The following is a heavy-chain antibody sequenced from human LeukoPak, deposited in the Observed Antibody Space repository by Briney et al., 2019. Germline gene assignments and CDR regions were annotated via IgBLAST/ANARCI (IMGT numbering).Heavy chain of an antibody. V-gene: IGHV3-74*01. CDR1: AFSFSGYW. D-gene: IGHD5-12*01. CDR2: ITSDGSGT. Sequence: GGSLRLSCAASAFSFSGYWMQWVRQAPGKGLVWISRITSDGSGTNYADSVKGRFTISRDNAKNTLYLQMNSLRAEDTAVYYCARALKYNSGYDWGGDYWGQGTLVTVSS. J-gene: IGHJ4*02. CDR3: ARALKYNSGYDWGGDY.